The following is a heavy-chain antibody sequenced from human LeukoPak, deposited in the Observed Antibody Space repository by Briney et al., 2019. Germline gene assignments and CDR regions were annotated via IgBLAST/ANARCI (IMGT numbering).Heavy chain of an antibody. D-gene: IGHD2-2*01. CDR2: ISAYNGNT. CDR1: GYTFTSYG. V-gene: IGHV1-18*01. J-gene: IGHJ5*02. CDR3: ARDAVVVVPAANGLFDP. Sequence: EASVKVSCKASGYTFTSYGISWVRQAPGQGLEWMGWISAYNGNTNYAQKLQGRVTMTTDTSTSTAYMELRSLRSDDTAVYYCARDAVVVVPAANGLFDPWGQGTLVTVSS.